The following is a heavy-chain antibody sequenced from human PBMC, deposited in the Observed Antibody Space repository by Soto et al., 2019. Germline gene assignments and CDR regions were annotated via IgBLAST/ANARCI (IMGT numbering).Heavy chain of an antibody. D-gene: IGHD5-12*01. CDR1: GGSISSYY. CDR2: IYYSGST. J-gene: IGHJ4*02. CDR3: ARGGGWHSGYDYYY. Sequence: SETLSLTCTVSGGSISSYYWSWIRQPPGKGLEWIGYIYYSGSTNYNPSLKSRVTISVDTSKNQFSLKLSSVTAADTAVYYCARGGGWHSGYDYYYWGQGTLVTVSS. V-gene: IGHV4-59*01.